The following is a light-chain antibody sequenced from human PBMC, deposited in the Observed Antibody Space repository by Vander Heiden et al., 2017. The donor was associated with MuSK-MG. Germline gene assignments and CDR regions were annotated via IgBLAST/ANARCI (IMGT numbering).Light chain of an antibody. CDR1: KLGDKY. CDR2: QDS. CDR3: QAWDSSNVV. V-gene: IGLV3-1*01. J-gene: IGLJ2*01. Sequence: YELTQPPSVSVSPGQTASITCSGDKLGDKYACWYQQKPGQSPVLVIYQDSKRPSGIPERFSGSNSGNTATLTISGTQAMDEADYYCQAWDSSNVVFGGGTKLTVL.